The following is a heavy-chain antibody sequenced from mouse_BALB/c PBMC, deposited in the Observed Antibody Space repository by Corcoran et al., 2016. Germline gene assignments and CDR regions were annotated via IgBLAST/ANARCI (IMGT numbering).Heavy chain of an antibody. CDR1: GYSITSGYY. Sequence: DVQLQESGPGLVTPSQSLSLTCSVTGYSITSGYYWNWIRQFPGNKLEWMGYISYDGSNNYNPSLKNRISITRDTSKNQFFLKLNSVTTEDTATYYCARRDAIDYWGQGTSVTLSS. CDR3: ARRDAIDY. J-gene: IGHJ4*01. CDR2: ISYDGSN. V-gene: IGHV3-6*02.